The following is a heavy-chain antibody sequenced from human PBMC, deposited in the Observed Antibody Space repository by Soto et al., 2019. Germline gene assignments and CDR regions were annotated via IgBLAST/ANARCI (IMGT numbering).Heavy chain of an antibody. Sequence: ASVKVSCKASGYTFTSYDINWVRQATGQGLEWMGWMNPNSGNTVYAQKFQGRVTMTRNTSISTAYMELSSLRAEDTAVYYCARTGASSGSQYYYYYGMDVWGQGTTVTVSS. CDR2: MNPNSGNT. V-gene: IGHV1-8*01. J-gene: IGHJ6*02. CDR3: ARTGASSGSQYYYYYGMDV. D-gene: IGHD6-19*01. CDR1: GYTFTSYD.